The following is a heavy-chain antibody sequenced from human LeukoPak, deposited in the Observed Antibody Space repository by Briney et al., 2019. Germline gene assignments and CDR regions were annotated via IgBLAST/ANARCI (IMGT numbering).Heavy chain of an antibody. Sequence: PGGSLRLSCVGSGSSFSSYGMHWVRQAPGKGLEWVTFIWSDGSRKYYADSVKGRFTISRDNSKNTLYLQMNSLRAEDTAVYYCAKDAGIQLWSTTLDYWGQGTLVIVSS. CDR3: AKDAGIQLWSTTLDY. CDR2: IWSDGSRK. V-gene: IGHV3-30*02. CDR1: GSSFSSYG. D-gene: IGHD5-18*01. J-gene: IGHJ4*02.